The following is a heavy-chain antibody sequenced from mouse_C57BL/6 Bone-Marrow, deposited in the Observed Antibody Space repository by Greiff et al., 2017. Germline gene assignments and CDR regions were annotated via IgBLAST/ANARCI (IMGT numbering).Heavy chain of an antibody. V-gene: IGHV1-80*01. D-gene: IGHD1-1*01. CDR3: ARDYYGSSYGY. CDR2: LYPGDGAT. CDR1: GYAFSSYW. Sequence: VKLQESGAELVKPGASVKISCKASGYAFSSYWMNWVKQRPGKGLEWIGQLYPGDGATNYTGKFKGKATLTADKASSTAYMQLSSLTSEDSAVYFCARDYYGSSYGYWGQGTTLTVSS. J-gene: IGHJ2*01.